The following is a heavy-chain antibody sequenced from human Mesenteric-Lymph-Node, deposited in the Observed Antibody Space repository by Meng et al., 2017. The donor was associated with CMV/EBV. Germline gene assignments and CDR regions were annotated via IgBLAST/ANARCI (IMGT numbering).Heavy chain of an antibody. CDR1: GFTFNSYA. CDR2: ISYDGSNK. V-gene: IGHV3-30*19. Sequence: GESLKISCAVSGFTFNSYAMHWVRQAPGKGLEWVAVISYDGSNKYYADSVKGRFTISRDNSKNTLYLQMNSLRAEDTAVYYCARDKVGFYDFWSGEYFDYWGQGTLVTVSS. D-gene: IGHD3-3*01. CDR3: ARDKVGFYDFWSGEYFDY. J-gene: IGHJ4*02.